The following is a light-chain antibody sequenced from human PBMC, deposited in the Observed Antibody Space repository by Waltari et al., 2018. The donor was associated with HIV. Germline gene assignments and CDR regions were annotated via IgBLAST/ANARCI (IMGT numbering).Light chain of an antibody. CDR3: QQYDRWPQT. V-gene: IGKV3-15*01. J-gene: IGKJ2*01. CDR1: QSVYNN. Sequence: EIVMTQPPVSLPVSHGEGATLSCRASQSVYNNVAWYQQQSGQAPRLLIFGASTRASGVPLRFSGSGSGTEFTLTISSLRSEDFVVYYCQQYDRWPQTFGQGTRLEIK. CDR2: GAS.